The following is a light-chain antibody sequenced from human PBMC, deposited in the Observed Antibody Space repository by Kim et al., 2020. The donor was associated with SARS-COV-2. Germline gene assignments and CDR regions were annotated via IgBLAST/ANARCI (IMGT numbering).Light chain of an antibody. J-gene: IGLJ3*02. CDR2: KTN. Sequence: GQRVTISCSGGSSNIGSNYVHWYQQLPGTAPKLLIYKTNQRPSGVPDRFSGFRSATSASLAISGLRSEDEGDYYCATWDDSLSGPVFGGGTQLTVL. CDR1: SSNIGSNY. CDR3: ATWDDSLSGPV. V-gene: IGLV1-47*01.